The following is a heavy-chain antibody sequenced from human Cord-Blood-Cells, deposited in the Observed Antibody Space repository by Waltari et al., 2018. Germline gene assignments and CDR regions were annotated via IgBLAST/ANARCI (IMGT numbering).Heavy chain of an antibody. CDR3: ARGNCSGGSYYSLYYYYGMDV. CDR2: INPIFGTA. Sequence: QVQLVQSGAEVKKPGSSVKVSCKASGGTFSSYAISWVRQAPGQGLEWMGGINPIFGTANYAQKFQGIVTITADKSTSTAYMELSSLRSEDTAVYYCARGNCSGGSYYSLYYYYGMDVWGQGTTVTGSS. D-gene: IGHD2-15*01. J-gene: IGHJ6*02. CDR1: GGTFSSYA. V-gene: IGHV1-69*06.